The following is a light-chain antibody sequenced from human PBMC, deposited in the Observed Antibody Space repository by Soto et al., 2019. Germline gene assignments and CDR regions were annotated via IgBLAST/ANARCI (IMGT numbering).Light chain of an antibody. CDR1: SNDIGGYNY. Sequence: QSVLTQPASVSGSPGQSITIPCTGSSNDIGGYNYVSWYQQHPGRAPKLVIYKVSDRPSGVSTRFSASKSGNTVSLTISGLQAEDEADYYCSSYSTTTTPQWVFGGGTKLTVL. V-gene: IGLV2-14*01. J-gene: IGLJ3*02. CDR3: SSYSTTTTPQWV. CDR2: KVS.